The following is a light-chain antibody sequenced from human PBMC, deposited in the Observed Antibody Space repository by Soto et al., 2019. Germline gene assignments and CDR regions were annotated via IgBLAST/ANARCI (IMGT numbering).Light chain of an antibody. CDR2: GAS. Sequence: EKVMTQSPATLSVSPGERATLSCRASQSVSSNLAWYQQKPGQAPRLLIYGASSRATGIPVRFSGSGSGRDFTLTISRLEPEDFAVYYCQQRSNWPPTFGQGTRLEIK. J-gene: IGKJ5*01. CDR1: QSVSSN. CDR3: QQRSNWPPT. V-gene: IGKV3-15*01.